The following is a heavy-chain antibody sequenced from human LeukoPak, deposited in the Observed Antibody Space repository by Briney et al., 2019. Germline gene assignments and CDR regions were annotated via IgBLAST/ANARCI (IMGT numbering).Heavy chain of an antibody. V-gene: IGHV3-74*01. CDR2: INSDASST. J-gene: IGHJ4*02. CDR1: GFTFSNYW. Sequence: PGGSLRLSCAASGFTFSNYWMHWVRQAPGKGLVWVSRINSDASSTSYADSVKGRFTISRDNAKNTLYLQMNSLRAEDTAVYYCASAQGGWSDYFDYWGQGTLVTVSS. D-gene: IGHD6-19*01. CDR3: ASAQGGWSDYFDY.